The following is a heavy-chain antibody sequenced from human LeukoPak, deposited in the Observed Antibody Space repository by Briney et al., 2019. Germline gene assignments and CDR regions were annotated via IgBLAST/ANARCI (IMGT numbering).Heavy chain of an antibody. V-gene: IGHV4-34*01. CDR2: INHSGST. CDR1: GGSFSGYY. J-gene: IGHJ4*02. Sequence: SETLSLTRAVYGGSFSGYYWSWIRQPPGKGLEWIGEINHSGSTNYNPSLKSRVTISVDTSKNQFSLKLSSVTAADTAVYYCARGPRTYYILTGSGYFDYWGQGTLVTVSS. CDR3: ARGPRTYYILTGSGYFDY. D-gene: IGHD3-9*01.